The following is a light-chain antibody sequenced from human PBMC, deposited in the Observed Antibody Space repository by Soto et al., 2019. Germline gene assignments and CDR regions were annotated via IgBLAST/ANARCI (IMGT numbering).Light chain of an antibody. J-gene: IGLJ2*01. V-gene: IGLV2-11*01. Sequence: QSALTQPRSVSGSPGQSVTISCTGTSSDVGRFNYVSWYQQHPGKAPKLMIYDVNKRPSGVPDRFSGSKSDNTASLTISGLQAEDEADYYCSSYADTYIFAVFGGGTKVTVL. CDR2: DVN. CDR3: SSYADTYIFAV. CDR1: SSDVGRFNY.